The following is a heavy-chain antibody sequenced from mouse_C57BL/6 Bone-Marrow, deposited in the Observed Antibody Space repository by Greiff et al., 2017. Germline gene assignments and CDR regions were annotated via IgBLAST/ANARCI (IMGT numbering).Heavy chain of an antibody. Sequence: EVQGVESGGGLVQPGGSMKLSCVASGFTFSNYWMNWVRQSPEKGLEWVAQIRLKSDNYATHYAESVKGRFTISRDDSKSSVYLQMNNLRAEDTGIYYCTGRWFPYYFDYWGQGTTLTVSS. CDR2: IRLKSDNYAT. CDR1: GFTFSNYW. CDR3: TGRWFPYYFDY. D-gene: IGHD2-3*01. V-gene: IGHV6-3*01. J-gene: IGHJ2*01.